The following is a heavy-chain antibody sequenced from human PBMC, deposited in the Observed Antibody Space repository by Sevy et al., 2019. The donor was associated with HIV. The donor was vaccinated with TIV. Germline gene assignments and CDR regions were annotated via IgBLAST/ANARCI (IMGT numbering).Heavy chain of an antibody. V-gene: IGHV3-23*01. J-gene: IGHJ4*02. Sequence: GGSLRLSCAASGFTFSTYAMSWVRQAPGKGLEWVSGISGSSWNTYYAGSVKCRFTISRDNSKNTLYLQMDSLRVEDTAVYYCAKESRGYNYDSSGSLDYWGQGTLVTVSS. CDR2: ISGSSWNT. D-gene: IGHD3-22*01. CDR1: GFTFSTYA. CDR3: AKESRGYNYDSSGSLDY.